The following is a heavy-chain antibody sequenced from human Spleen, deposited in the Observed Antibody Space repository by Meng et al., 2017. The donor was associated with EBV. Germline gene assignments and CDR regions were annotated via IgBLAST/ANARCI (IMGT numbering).Heavy chain of an antibody. CDR3: ARGLVVTALTDY. D-gene: IGHD2-21*02. Sequence: QVQLVQSGAWVKKPGASVKVSCKASGYTFTSYDINWVRQASGQGLEWMGWMNPNSGNTDYAQKFQGRVTMTRDTSISTAYMELSSLTSEDTAVYYCARGLVVTALTDYWGQGTLVTVSS. CDR1: GYTFTSYD. V-gene: IGHV1-8*01. J-gene: IGHJ4*02. CDR2: MNPNSGNT.